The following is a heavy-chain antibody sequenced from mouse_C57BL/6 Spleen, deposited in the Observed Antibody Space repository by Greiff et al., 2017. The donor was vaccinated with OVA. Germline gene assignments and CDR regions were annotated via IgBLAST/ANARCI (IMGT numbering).Heavy chain of an antibody. CDR3: ARGGYGDWYFDV. CDR2: IWSGGST. V-gene: IGHV2-2*01. D-gene: IGHD2-2*01. J-gene: IGHJ1*03. Sequence: VMLVESGPGLVQPSQSLSITCTVSGFSLTSYGVHWVRQSPGKGLEWLGVIWSGGSTDYNAAFISRLSISKDNSKSQVFFKMNSLQADDTAIYYCARGGYGDWYFDVWGTGTTVTVSS. CDR1: GFSLTSYG.